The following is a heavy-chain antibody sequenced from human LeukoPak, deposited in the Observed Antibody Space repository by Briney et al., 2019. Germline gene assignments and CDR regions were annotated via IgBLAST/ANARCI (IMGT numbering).Heavy chain of an antibody. J-gene: IGHJ4*02. V-gene: IGHV3-21*01. CDR3: TGESAAPGISVADY. D-gene: IGHD6-19*01. Sequence: GESLKISCAGSGFTFSTYSMNWFRQAPGKGLEWVSSISSTSWSNYYADSVKGRFTISRDNAENSVYLQMNSLSDEDTAMYYCTGESAAPGISVADYWGQGTQVTVSS. CDR2: ISSTSWSN. CDR1: GFTFSTYS.